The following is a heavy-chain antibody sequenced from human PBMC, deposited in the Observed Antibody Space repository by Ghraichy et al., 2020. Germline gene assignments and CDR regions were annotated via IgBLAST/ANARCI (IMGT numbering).Heavy chain of an antibody. Sequence: LSLTCAASGFIFSSYAMHWVRQAPGKGLEWVALIGKDGNNKYYGDSVKGRFTILRDNSKNTLYLQMNSLRVDETAVYYCAKLMVVGALTDLRPWGQGTQVTVSS. J-gene: IGHJ5*02. CDR1: GFIFSSYA. CDR2: IGKDGNNK. CDR3: AKLMVVGALTDLRP. V-gene: IGHV3-30*02. D-gene: IGHD2-8*01.